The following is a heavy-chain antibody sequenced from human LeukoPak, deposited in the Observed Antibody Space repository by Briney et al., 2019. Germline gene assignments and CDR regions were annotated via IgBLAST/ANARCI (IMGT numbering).Heavy chain of an antibody. J-gene: IGHJ4*02. CDR1: GFAFSSYW. CDR2: IKQDGSEK. CDR3: ARDRRSTIVGATVVDY. Sequence: GGSLRLSCAASGFAFSSYWMSWVGQAPGKGLEWVANIKQDGSEKYYVDSVKGRFTISRDNAKTSLYLQMNSLRAEDTAVYYCARDRRSTIVGATVVDYWGQGTLVTVSS. D-gene: IGHD1-26*01. V-gene: IGHV3-7*01.